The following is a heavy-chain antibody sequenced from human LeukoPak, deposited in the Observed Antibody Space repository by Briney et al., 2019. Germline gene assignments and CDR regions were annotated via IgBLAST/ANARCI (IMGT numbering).Heavy chain of an antibody. CDR2: ISTSSTYI. CDR3: ARGKTYYYYMDA. CDR1: GFTFNNYS. J-gene: IGHJ6*03. Sequence: GGSLRLSCAASGFTFNNYSMNWVRQAPGKGLEWVSSISTSSTYIYYADSLKGRFTISRDNAKNSLYLQMSSLRAEDTAVYYCARGKTYYYYMDAWGKGTTVTVSS. V-gene: IGHV3-21*06.